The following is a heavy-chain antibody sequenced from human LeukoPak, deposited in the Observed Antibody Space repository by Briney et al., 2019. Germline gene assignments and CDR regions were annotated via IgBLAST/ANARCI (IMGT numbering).Heavy chain of an antibody. D-gene: IGHD5-18*01. CDR1: GYTFTTYG. CDR3: ARGSIQLWLRHYYYYYMDV. CDR2: IIPIFGTA. Sequence: SVKVSCKASGYTFTTYGISWVRQAPGQGLEWMGGIIPIFGTANYAQKFQGRVTITADKSTSTAYMELSSLRSEDTAVYYCARGSIQLWLRHYYYYYMDVWGKGTTVTVSS. J-gene: IGHJ6*03. V-gene: IGHV1-69*06.